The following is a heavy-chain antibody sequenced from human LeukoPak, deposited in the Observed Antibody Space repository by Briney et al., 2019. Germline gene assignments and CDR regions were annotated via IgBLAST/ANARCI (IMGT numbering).Heavy chain of an antibody. CDR1: GGSISSYY. CDR2: IYYSGST. J-gene: IGHJ4*02. Sequence: SETLSLTCTVSGGSISSYYWSWIRQPPGKGLEWIGYIYYSGSTNYNPSLKSRVTISVDTTKNQFSLKLSSVTAADAAVYYCARDRGYSGYDYAYWGQGTLVTVSS. CDR3: ARDRGYSGYDYAY. D-gene: IGHD5-12*01. V-gene: IGHV4-59*01.